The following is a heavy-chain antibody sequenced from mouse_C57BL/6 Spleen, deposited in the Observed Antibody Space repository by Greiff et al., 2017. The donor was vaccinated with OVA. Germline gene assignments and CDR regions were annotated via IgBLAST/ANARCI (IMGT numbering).Heavy chain of an antibody. J-gene: IGHJ4*01. CDR1: GYTFTSYW. Sequence: QVQLQQPGTELVKPGASVKLSCKASGYTFTSYWMHWVKQRPGQGLEWIGNINPSNGGTNYNEKFKSKATLTVDKSSSTAYMQLSSLTSEDSAVYYCEREGIYDYDYDGYYAMDYWGQGTSVTVSS. CDR2: INPSNGGT. D-gene: IGHD2-4*01. CDR3: EREGIYDYDYDGYYAMDY. V-gene: IGHV1-53*01.